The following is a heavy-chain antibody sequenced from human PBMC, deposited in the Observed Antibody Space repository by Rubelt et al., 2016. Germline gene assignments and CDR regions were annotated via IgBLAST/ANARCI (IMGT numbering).Heavy chain of an antibody. Sequence: EVQLVESGGGLLQPGGSLRLSCAASAFTFSYYEMNWVRQAPGKGLEWVSVIHSGGTTYYADSVKGRFNNARDKSKNTLYLQRNSLRADDTAVYYCARERDAFYIWGQGTMVTVSS. CDR2: IHSGGTT. CDR1: AFTFSYYE. CDR3: ARERDAFYI. V-gene: IGHV3-53*01. J-gene: IGHJ3*02.